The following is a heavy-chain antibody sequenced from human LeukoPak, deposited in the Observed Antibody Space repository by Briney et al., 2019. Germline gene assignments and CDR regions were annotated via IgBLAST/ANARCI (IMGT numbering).Heavy chain of an antibody. Sequence: GRSLRLSYAASGFTFSSHVMHWVRQAPGKGLEWVAVISYDGSSRYYADSVRGRFTISRDNSKNTLYLQMNSLRAEDTAVYYCAREGKIGYFYDSRPLDYWGQGTLVTVSS. CDR3: AREGKIGYFYDSRPLDY. J-gene: IGHJ4*02. CDR1: GFTFSSHV. CDR2: ISYDGSSR. V-gene: IGHV3-30*04. D-gene: IGHD3-22*01.